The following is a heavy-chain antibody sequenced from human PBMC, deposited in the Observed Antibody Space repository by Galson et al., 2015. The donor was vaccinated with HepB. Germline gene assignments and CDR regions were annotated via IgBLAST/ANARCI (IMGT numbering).Heavy chain of an antibody. CDR1: GGTFSSYA. Sequence: SVKVSCKASGGTFSSYAISWVRQAPGQGLEWMGGIIPIFGTANYAQKFQGRVTITADESTSTAYMELSSLRSEDTAVYYCATNIYGSGQYDYWGQGTLVTVSS. V-gene: IGHV1-69*13. CDR2: IIPIFGTA. D-gene: IGHD3-10*01. CDR3: ATNIYGSGQYDY. J-gene: IGHJ4*02.